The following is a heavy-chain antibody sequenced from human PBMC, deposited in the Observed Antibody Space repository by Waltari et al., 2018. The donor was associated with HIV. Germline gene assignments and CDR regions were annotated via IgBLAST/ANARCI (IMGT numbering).Heavy chain of an antibody. D-gene: IGHD2-8*01. Sequence: QITLKESGPALVRPTRTLTLTCTFSGFSLTSSGVGVGWIRQPPGKAPEWLALLYWNNEKRYNPSLKNRLVITKHTSKNLVVMTMTYMDPGDTATYFCARRASSMLTATNVFDIWGQGTAVTVSS. V-gene: IGHV2-5*01. J-gene: IGHJ3*02. CDR1: GFSLTSSGVG. CDR3: ARRASSMLTATNVFDI. CDR2: LYWNNEK.